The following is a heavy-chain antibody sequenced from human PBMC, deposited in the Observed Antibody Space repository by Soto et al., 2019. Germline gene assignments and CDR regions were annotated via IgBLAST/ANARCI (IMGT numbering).Heavy chain of an antibody. CDR3: GRLKTGYALYYFDY. CDR2: ISGRGGAT. D-gene: IGHD3-9*01. J-gene: IGHJ4*02. Sequence: EVQLLESGGGGVQPGGSLRLSCAASGFIFTEYGMSWVRQAPGTGLEWVSGISGRGGATYYADSVQGRFTISKAFSKNTLFLQMSGLRAEDTAVYFCGRLKTGYALYYFDYGGQGSLVTVSS. CDR1: GFIFTEYG. V-gene: IGHV3-23*01.